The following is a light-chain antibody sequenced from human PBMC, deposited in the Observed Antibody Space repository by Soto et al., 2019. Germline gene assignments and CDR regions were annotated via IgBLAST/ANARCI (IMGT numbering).Light chain of an antibody. CDR2: GAS. CDR1: XSVSXS. CDR3: QHRTNWEYT. V-gene: IGKV3-11*01. J-gene: IGKJ2*01. Sequence: EIVLTQSPAXLSLSPGERATLSCRASXSVSXSLAWYQQKPGQAPRLLIYGASKRAPGIPVRFSASGSGTDFTLTISSLEPEDFAVYSCQHRTNWEYTFGQGTKLEIK.